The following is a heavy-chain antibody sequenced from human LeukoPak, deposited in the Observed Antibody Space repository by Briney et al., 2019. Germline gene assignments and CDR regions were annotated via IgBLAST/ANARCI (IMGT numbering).Heavy chain of an antibody. D-gene: IGHD4-23*01. V-gene: IGHV3-30*03. CDR3: ARVRDPFRWTRTLDH. CDR1: GFTFRSHG. CDR2: ISHDGSDI. Sequence: GGSLRLSCAASGFTFRSHGMQWVRQGPGKGLEWVATISHDGSDIFYVESGKGRFTISRDNSKTTVYLQMTGLRTDDTGVYYCARVRDPFRWTRTLDHWGQGARVIVSS. J-gene: IGHJ4*02.